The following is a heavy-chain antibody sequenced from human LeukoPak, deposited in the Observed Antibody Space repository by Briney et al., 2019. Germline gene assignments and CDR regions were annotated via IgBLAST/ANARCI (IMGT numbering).Heavy chain of an antibody. V-gene: IGHV1-18*01. J-gene: IGHJ6*03. Sequence: GASVKVSCKASGYTFTDFGISWVRQAPGQGLEWMGWISAYNGNTNYAQKLQGRVTISTDTSTSTAYMELRSLRSDDTAVYYCAREVHAAIDYYYYYYYMDVWAKGTTVTVFS. CDR1: GYTFTDFG. CDR3: AREVHAAIDYYYYYYYMDV. CDR2: ISAYNGNT. D-gene: IGHD2-2*01.